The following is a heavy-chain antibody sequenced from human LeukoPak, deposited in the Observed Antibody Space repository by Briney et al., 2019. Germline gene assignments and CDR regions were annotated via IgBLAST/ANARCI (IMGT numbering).Heavy chain of an antibody. J-gene: IGHJ3*02. CDR2: IYSGGST. Sequence: GGSLRLSCAASGFTVSSNYMSWVRQAPGKGLEWVSVIYSGGSTYYADSVKGRFTISRDNSKNTLYLQMNSLRAEDTAVYYCARDRVPGLDAFDIWGQGTMVTVSS. CDR3: ARDRVPGLDAFDI. CDR1: GFTVSSNY. V-gene: IGHV3-66*01. D-gene: IGHD2-2*01.